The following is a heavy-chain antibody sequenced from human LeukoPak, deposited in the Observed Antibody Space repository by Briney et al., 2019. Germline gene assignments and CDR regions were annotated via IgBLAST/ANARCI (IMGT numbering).Heavy chain of an antibody. Sequence: SETLSLTCTVSDGSINISSYYWGWIRQPPGKGLEWIGSIYSSGSTYYNPSLKSRVTISVDTSKNQFSLKVSSVTAADTAVYYCARSRTGKGSALDYWGQGTLVTVSS. CDR3: ARSRTGKGSALDY. D-gene: IGHD1-1*01. CDR1: DGSINISSYY. CDR2: IYSSGST. J-gene: IGHJ4*02. V-gene: IGHV4-39*07.